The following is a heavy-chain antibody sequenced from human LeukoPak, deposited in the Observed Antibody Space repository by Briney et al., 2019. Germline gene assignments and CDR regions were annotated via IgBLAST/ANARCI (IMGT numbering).Heavy chain of an antibody. D-gene: IGHD4-23*01. J-gene: IGHJ4*02. CDR2: ISGSGGST. Sequence: GGSLRLSCAASGFTFSSYSMNWVRQAPGQGLEWVSAISGSGGSTYYADSVKGRFTISRDNSKNTLYLRMNSLRAEDTAVYYCAKDILQLPLDYWGQGTLVTVSS. V-gene: IGHV3-23*01. CDR3: AKDILQLPLDY. CDR1: GFTFSSYS.